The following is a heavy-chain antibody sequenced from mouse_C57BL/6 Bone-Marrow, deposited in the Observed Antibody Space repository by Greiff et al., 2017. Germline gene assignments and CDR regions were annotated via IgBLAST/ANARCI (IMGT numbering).Heavy chain of an antibody. V-gene: IGHV5-4*01. CDR3: ARSMVKV. CDR1: GFTFSSYV. Sequence: EVQLVESGGGLVKPGGSLKLSCAASGFTFSSYVMSWVRQTPEKRLEWVATISDGGSYTYYPDNVKGRFTISRDNAKNNLYLQMSHLKSEDTAMYYCARSMVKVWGTGTTVTVSS. J-gene: IGHJ1*03. CDR2: ISDGGSYT. D-gene: IGHD2-10*02.